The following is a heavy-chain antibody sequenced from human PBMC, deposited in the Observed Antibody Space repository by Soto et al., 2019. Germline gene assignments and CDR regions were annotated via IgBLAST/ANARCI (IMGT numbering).Heavy chain of an antibody. Sequence: GGSLRLSCAASGYMFRSYGMHWVRQAPGKGLEWVAVIWYDGSQRYYADSVKGRFTISRDDSKNTVYLQMNSLRAEDTAVYYCAKDSYPRSWLVRGPDYWGQGTLVTVSS. V-gene: IGHV3-33*06. D-gene: IGHD6-19*01. CDR1: GYMFRSYG. CDR2: IWYDGSQR. J-gene: IGHJ4*02. CDR3: AKDSYPRSWLVRGPDY.